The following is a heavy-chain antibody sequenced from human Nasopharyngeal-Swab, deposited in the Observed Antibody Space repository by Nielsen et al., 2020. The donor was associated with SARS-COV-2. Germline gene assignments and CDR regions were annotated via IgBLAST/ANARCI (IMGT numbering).Heavy chain of an antibody. J-gene: IGHJ5*02. CDR2: ITPSGGST. D-gene: IGHD4-17*01. CDR3: ARVPTVGGDYTDGDHWFDP. CDR1: GYTVTSNY. V-gene: IGHV1-46*01. Sequence: ASVKVSCKASGYTVTSNYMHWVRQDPGKGLEWMGIITPSGGSTSYAQKFKGRVTMTRDTSTSTVYMELSSLRSEDTAVYYCARVPTVGGDYTDGDHWFDPWGQGTLVTVSS.